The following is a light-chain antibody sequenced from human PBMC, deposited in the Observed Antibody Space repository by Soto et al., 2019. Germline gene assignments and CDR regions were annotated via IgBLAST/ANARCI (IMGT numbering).Light chain of an antibody. CDR3: QQYTSYST. J-gene: IGKJ1*01. Sequence: DIPMTQSPSTLSASVGDRVTITCRASQSINSWLAWYQQKPGRAPKLLIYKASSLESGVPSRFSGSGSGTEFTLTICSLQPDDFATYYCQQYTSYSTFGQGTKVEIK. V-gene: IGKV1-5*03. CDR1: QSINSW. CDR2: KAS.